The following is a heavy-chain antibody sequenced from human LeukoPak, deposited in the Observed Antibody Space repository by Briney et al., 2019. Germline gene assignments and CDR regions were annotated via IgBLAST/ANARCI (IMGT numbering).Heavy chain of an antibody. J-gene: IGHJ4*02. Sequence: AGSLTLSCAASGFTFTNYDMHWVRQAAGNDLEWVSAIGTAGDTYYPGSVKGRFTISRETAKNSLYLQMNSLSAGDTAVYYCASSPAYSSSWYAIDKWGQGTLVTVSS. CDR2: IGTAGDT. V-gene: IGHV3-13*01. D-gene: IGHD6-13*01. CDR3: ASSPAYSSSWYAIDK. CDR1: GFTFTNYD.